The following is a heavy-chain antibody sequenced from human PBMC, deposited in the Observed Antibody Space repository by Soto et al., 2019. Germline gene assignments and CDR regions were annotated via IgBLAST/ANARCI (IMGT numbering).Heavy chain of an antibody. D-gene: IGHD3-10*01. Sequence: SETLSLTCTVSGGSISSGDYYWGWIRQPPGKGLEWIGYIYYSGSTYYNPSLKSRVTISVDTSKNQFSLKLSSVTAADTAVYYCASKKYYYGSGSYYYSWGQGTMVTVSS. J-gene: IGHJ3*01. V-gene: IGHV4-30-4*01. CDR3: ASKKYYYGSGSYYYS. CDR1: GGSISSGDYY. CDR2: IYYSGST.